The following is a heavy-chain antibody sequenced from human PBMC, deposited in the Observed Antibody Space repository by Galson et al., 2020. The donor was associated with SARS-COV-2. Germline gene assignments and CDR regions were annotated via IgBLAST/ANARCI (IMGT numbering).Heavy chain of an antibody. Sequence: ASVKVSCKASGYTFSSYAFSWVRQAPGQGLEWMGWISAYDGNTNYARNLQGRVSMTTDTSTRTAYMELRSLRSDDTAVYYCARDIYYGSGVFDFWGQGTLVTVFS. V-gene: IGHV1-18*01. CDR1: GYTFSSYA. D-gene: IGHD3-10*01. J-gene: IGHJ4*02. CDR3: ARDIYYGSGVFDF. CDR2: ISAYDGNT.